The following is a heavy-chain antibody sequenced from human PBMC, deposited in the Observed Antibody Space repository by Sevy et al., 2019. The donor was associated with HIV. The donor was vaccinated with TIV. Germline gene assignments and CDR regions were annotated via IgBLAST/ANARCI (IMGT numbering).Heavy chain of an antibody. Sequence: GGSLRLSCAASGFTFSDYYMSWIRQAPGKGLEWVSYISSSGSTIYYADSVKGRFTISRDNAKNSLYLQMNSLRAEDTAVYYCAREPRTTGTLSSIDYWGQGTLVTVSS. V-gene: IGHV3-11*01. J-gene: IGHJ4*02. CDR3: AREPRTTGTLSSIDY. CDR2: ISSSGSTI. D-gene: IGHD1-1*01. CDR1: GFTFSDYY.